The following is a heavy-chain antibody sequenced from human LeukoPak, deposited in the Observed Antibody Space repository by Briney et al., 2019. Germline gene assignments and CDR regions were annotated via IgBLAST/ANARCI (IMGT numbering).Heavy chain of an antibody. CDR2: ITASGTAI. J-gene: IGHJ4*02. CDR1: GFTFNTYT. V-gene: IGHV3-21*01. D-gene: IGHD6-19*01. CDR3: AKDDRIAVAGRLDY. Sequence: GGSLRLSCAASGFTFNTYTMNCVRQAPGKGLEWVSSITASGTAIYSADSVKGRFTISRDNAKNFLYLQMNSLRAEDTAVYYCAKDDRIAVAGRLDYWGQGTLVTVSS.